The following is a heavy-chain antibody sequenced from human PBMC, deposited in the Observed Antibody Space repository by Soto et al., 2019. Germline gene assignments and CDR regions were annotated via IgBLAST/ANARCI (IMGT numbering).Heavy chain of an antibody. CDR1: GYTLTELS. CDR2: FDPEDGET. Sequence: ASVKVSCKVSGYTLTELSMHWVRQAPGKGLEWMGGFDPEDGETIYAQKFQGRVTMTEDTSTDTAYMELSSLRSEDTAVYYCAPLGYCSSTSCPIDAFDIWGQGTMVTVSS. D-gene: IGHD2-2*01. J-gene: IGHJ3*02. CDR3: APLGYCSSTSCPIDAFDI. V-gene: IGHV1-24*01.